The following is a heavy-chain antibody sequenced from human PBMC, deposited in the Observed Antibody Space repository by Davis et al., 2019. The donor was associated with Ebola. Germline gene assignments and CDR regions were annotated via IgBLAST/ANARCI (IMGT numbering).Heavy chain of an antibody. J-gene: IGHJ3*02. CDR1: GYNLNNYA. CDR2: ISAYIGNT. D-gene: IGHD6-19*01. CDR3: ARIRGHRHSSGWYDDFDI. Sequence: ASVKVSCKASGYNLNNYAISWVRQAPGQGLEWMGWISAYIGNTNYAQKLQGRVTMTTDTSTSTAYMELRSLRSDDTAVYYCARIRGHRHSSGWYDDFDIWGQGTMVTVSS. V-gene: IGHV1-18*01.